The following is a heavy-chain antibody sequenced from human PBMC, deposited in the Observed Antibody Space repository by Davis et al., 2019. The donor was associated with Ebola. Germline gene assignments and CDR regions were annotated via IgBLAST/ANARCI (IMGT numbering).Heavy chain of an antibody. CDR1: GGSFSGYY. Sequence: SETLSLTCAVYGGSFSGYYWSWIRQPPGKGLEWIGEINHSGSTNYNPSLKSRVTISVDTSKNQFSLKLSSVTAADTAVYYCARGYSSLGFDYWGQGTLVTVSS. CDR2: INHSGST. D-gene: IGHD6-13*01. CDR3: ARGYSSLGFDY. V-gene: IGHV4-34*01. J-gene: IGHJ4*02.